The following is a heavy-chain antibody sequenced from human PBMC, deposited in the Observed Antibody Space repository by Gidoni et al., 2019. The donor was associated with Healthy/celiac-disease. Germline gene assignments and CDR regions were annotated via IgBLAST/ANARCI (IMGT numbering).Heavy chain of an antibody. Sequence: QVQLQESGPGLVKPSETLSLTCTVSGASISSYFWSWIRQPPGKGLEWIGYIYHSRSNNYNPSLKSRVTISVDTSKNQVSLKLSSVTAADTAVYYCARSLLGGVTPDYFYYYGMDVWGQGTTVTVSS. V-gene: IGHV4-59*01. CDR3: ARSLLGGVTPDYFYYYGMDV. CDR2: IYHSRSN. J-gene: IGHJ6*02. D-gene: IGHD3-10*01. CDR1: GASISSYF.